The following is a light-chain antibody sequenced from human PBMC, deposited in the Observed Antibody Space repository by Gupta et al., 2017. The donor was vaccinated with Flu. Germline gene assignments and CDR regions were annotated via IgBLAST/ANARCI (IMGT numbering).Light chain of an antibody. CDR1: SSNIGAGYD. CDR2: GNS. CDR3: QSYDSSLSGPVV. V-gene: IGLV1-40*01. J-gene: IGLJ2*01. Sequence: TISCTGSSSNIGAGYDVHWYQQLPGTAPKLPIYGNSNRPSGVPDRFSGSKSGTSASLAITGLQAEDEADYYCQSYDSSLSGPVVFGGGTKLTVL.